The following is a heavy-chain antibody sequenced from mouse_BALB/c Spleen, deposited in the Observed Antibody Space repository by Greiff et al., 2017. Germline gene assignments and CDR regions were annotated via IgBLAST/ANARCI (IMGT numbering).Heavy chain of an antibody. CDR3: ARHGSRDYFDY. CDR2: ISNGGGST. D-gene: IGHD4-1*01. J-gene: IGHJ2*01. V-gene: IGHV5-12-2*01. Sequence: EVKLMESGGGLVQPGGSLKLSCAASGFTFSSYTMSWVRQTPEKRLEWVAYISNGGGSTSYPDTVKGRFTISRDNAKNTLYLQMSSLKSEDTAMYYCARHGSRDYFDYWGQGTTLTVSS. CDR1: GFTFSSYT.